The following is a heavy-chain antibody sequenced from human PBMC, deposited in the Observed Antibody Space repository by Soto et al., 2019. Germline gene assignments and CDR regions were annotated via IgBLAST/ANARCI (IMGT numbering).Heavy chain of an antibody. CDR2: MNPNSGNT. CDR1: GYTFTSFD. CDR3: ARAYDFWSGAP. D-gene: IGHD3-3*01. V-gene: IGHV1-8*01. J-gene: IGHJ5*02. Sequence: SVKVSCKTSGYTFTSFDINWVRQATGQGLEWMGWMNPNSGNTGYAQRFQGRLTMTRDTSISTAYMELSSLTSEDTAVYYCARAYDFWSGAPWGQGTLVTVYS.